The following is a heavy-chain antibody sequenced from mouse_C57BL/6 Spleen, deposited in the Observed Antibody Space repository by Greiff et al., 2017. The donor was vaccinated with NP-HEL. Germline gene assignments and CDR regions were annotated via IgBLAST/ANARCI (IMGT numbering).Heavy chain of an antibody. D-gene: IGHD1-1*01. CDR2: ISSGGSYT. CDR1: GFTFSSYG. CDR3: ARLPLITTVVATWKDY. V-gene: IGHV5-6*01. Sequence: EVQLVESGGDLVKPGGSLKLSCAASGFTFSSYGMSWVRQTPDKRLEWVATISSGGSYTYYPDSVKGRFTISRDNAKNTLYLQMSSLKSEDTAMYYCARLPLITTVVATWKDYWGQGTSVTVSS. J-gene: IGHJ4*01.